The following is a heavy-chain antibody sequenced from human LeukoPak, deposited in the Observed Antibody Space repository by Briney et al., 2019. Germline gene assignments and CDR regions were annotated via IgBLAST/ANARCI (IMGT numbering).Heavy chain of an antibody. CDR3: ASLYYDSSGPPGMDV. J-gene: IGHJ6*02. D-gene: IGHD3-22*01. V-gene: IGHV4-34*01. CDR2: INHSGST. Sequence: PSETLSLTCAVYGGSFSGYYWSWIRQPPGKGLEWIGEINHSGSTNYNPSLKSRVTISVDTSKNQFSLKLSSVTAADTAVYYCASLYYDSSGPPGMDVWGQGTTVTVSS. CDR1: GGSFSGYY.